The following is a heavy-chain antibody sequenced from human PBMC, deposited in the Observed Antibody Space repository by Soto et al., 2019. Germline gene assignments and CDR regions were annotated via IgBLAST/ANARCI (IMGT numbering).Heavy chain of an antibody. CDR1: GYTFTSYD. J-gene: IGHJ1*01. D-gene: IGHD3-10*01. V-gene: IGHV1-8*01. CDR3: ARSPRNYYALGSYSYLRH. CDR2: MNPNNGNT. Sequence: QVQLVQSGAEVKKPGASVKVSCKASGYTFTSYDISWVRQATGQGLEWMGWMNPNNGNTDYAPKFQGRVTMTMNTSIGTAYMELSSLRSEDTAVYYCARSPRNYYALGSYSYLRHWGQGTLVTVSS.